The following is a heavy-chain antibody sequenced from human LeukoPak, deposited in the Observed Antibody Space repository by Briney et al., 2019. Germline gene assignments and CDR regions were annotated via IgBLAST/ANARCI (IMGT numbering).Heavy chain of an antibody. J-gene: IGHJ4*02. Sequence: GGSLRLSCAASGFTYSHYSMNWVRQAPGKGLEWVANIKQDGSEKYYVDSVKGRFTISRDNAKNSPYLQMNSLRAEDTAVYYCARRRYYYDSSGYYYQTYYFDYWGQGTLVTVSS. CDR2: IKQDGSEK. D-gene: IGHD3-22*01. V-gene: IGHV3-7*03. CDR3: ARRRYYYDSSGYYYQTYYFDY. CDR1: GFTYSHYS.